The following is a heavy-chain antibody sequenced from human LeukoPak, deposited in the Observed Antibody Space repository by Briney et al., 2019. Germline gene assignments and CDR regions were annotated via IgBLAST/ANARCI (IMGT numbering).Heavy chain of an antibody. D-gene: IGHD3-10*01. Sequence: GSLRLSCAASGFTFSSYAMSWVRQAPGKGLEWVSAISGSGGSTYYADSVKGRFTISRDNSKNTLYLQMNSLRAEDTAVYYCAKDQITMVRGVIRSAPFDYWGQETLVTVSS. V-gene: IGHV3-23*01. CDR3: AKDQITMVRGVIRSAPFDY. J-gene: IGHJ4*02. CDR1: GFTFSSYA. CDR2: ISGSGGST.